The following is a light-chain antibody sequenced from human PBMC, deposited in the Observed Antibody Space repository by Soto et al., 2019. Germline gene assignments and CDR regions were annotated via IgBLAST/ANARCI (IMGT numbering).Light chain of an antibody. CDR1: QSVNGSH. V-gene: IGKV3-20*01. Sequence: EIVLTQSPGTLSLSPGERATLSCRASQSVNGSHLAWYQQKPGQAPRLLIYGASSRVTGIPDTFSGSESGTDFTLTISRLEAEDFAVYYCQHYGGSFGGGTKVDI. J-gene: IGKJ4*01. CDR2: GAS. CDR3: QHYGGS.